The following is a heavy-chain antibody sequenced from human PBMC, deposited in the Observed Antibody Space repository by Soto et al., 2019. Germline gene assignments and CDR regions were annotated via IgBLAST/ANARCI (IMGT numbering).Heavy chain of an antibody. J-gene: IGHJ4*02. CDR2: VHPSGGNT. V-gene: IGHV1-46*01. D-gene: IGHD6-6*01. CDR1: GYSFTAYF. Sequence: APVKVSCKASGYSFTAYFMHWVRQAPGQGLEWMGIVHPSGGNTNYAQKFQGRVTMTWDTSTTTVYMELSSLRSDDTAVYYCARAPYSSSSFFFDYWGQGTPVTVSS. CDR3: ARAPYSSSSFFFDY.